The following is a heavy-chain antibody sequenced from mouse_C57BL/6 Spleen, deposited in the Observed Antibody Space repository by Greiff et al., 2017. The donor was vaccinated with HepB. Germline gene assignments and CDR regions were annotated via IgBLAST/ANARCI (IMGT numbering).Heavy chain of an antibody. Sequence: EVKLMESGPGLVKPSQSLSLTCSVTGYSITSGYYWNWIRQFPGNKLEWMGYISYDGSNNYNPSLKNRISITRDTSKNQFFLKLNSVTTEDTATYYCARDGIYYDYDGWYFDVWGTGTTVTVSS. CDR1: GYSITSGYY. CDR2: ISYDGSN. D-gene: IGHD2-4*01. CDR3: ARDGIYYDYDGWYFDV. V-gene: IGHV3-6*01. J-gene: IGHJ1*03.